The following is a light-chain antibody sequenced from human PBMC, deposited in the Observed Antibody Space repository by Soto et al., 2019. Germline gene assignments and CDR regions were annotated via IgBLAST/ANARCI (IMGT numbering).Light chain of an antibody. CDR3: QQYNNWPWT. CDR2: GAS. V-gene: IGKV3-15*01. CDR1: QSFSSN. J-gene: IGKJ1*01. Sequence: EIVMTHSPATLSVSPGERATLSCSASQSFSSNLAWYQQKPGQAPRLLIYGASTRATGIPARFSGSGSGTEFTLTITSLQSEDFAVYYCQQYNNWPWTFGPGTKADIK.